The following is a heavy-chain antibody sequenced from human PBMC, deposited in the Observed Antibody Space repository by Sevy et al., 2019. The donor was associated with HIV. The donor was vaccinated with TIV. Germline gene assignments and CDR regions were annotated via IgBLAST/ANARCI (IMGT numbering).Heavy chain of an antibody. CDR1: GFTFSSYS. CDR3: AGDVVGADLDAFDI. CDR2: IKSSSTTI. V-gene: IGHV3-48*02. J-gene: IGHJ3*02. D-gene: IGHD1-26*01. Sequence: GGSLRLSCTASGFTFSSYSMNWVRQAPGKGLEWVSYIKSSSTTIYYADSVKGRFTISRDNAKNSLYLQMNSLRDEDTAVYYCAGDVVGADLDAFDIWGQGTMVTVSS.